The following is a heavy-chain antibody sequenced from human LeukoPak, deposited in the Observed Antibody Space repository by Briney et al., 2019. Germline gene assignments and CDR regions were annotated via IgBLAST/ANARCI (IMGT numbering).Heavy chain of an antibody. CDR3: ARAYDILTGTNWFDP. D-gene: IGHD3-9*01. Sequence: GGSLRLSCAASGFTFSSYSMNWVRQAPGKGLEWVSSISSSSSYIYYADSVKGRFTISRDNAKNSLYLQINSLRAEDTAVYYCARAYDILTGTNWFDPWGQGTLVTVSS. V-gene: IGHV3-21*01. J-gene: IGHJ5*02. CDR2: ISSSSSYI. CDR1: GFTFSSYS.